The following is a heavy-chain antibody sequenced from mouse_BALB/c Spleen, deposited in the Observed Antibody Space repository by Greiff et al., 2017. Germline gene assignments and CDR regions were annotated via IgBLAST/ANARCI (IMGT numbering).Heavy chain of an antibody. CDR2: ISSGSSTI. CDR1: GFTFSSFG. CDR3: ARYGNYVFFDY. D-gene: IGHD2-1*01. V-gene: IGHV5-17*02. J-gene: IGHJ2*01. Sequence: EVHVVESGGGLVQPGGSRKLSCAASGFTFSSFGMHWVRQAPEKGLEWVAYISSGSSTIYYADTVKGRFTISRDNPKNTLFLQMTSLRSEDTAMYYCARYGNYVFFDYWGQGTTLTVSS.